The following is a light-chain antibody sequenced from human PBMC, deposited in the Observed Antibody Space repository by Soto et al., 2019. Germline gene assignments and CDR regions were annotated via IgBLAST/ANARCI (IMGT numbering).Light chain of an antibody. J-gene: IGLJ1*01. CDR3: SSYTSSNTYV. CDR1: SSDVGGYNS. Sequence: QSALNQPASVSGSPGQAIAISCTGTSSDVGGYNSVSWYQQHPGKAPKLMIYNVSNRPSGVSDRFSGSKSGNTASLTISGLQAEDEADYYCSSYTSSNTYVFGTGTKVTV. CDR2: NVS. V-gene: IGLV2-14*03.